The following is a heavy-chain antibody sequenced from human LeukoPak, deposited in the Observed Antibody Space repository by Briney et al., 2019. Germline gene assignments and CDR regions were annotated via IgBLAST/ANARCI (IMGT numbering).Heavy chain of an antibody. J-gene: IGHJ6*03. V-gene: IGHV3-48*04. CDR1: GFTFSSYW. D-gene: IGHD5-12*01. CDR2: ISSSSSTI. CDR3: ARDDSYSGYTPQDMDV. Sequence: GGSLRLSCAASGFTFSSYWMNWVRQAPGKGLEWVSYISSSSSTIYYADSVKGRSTISRDNAKNSLYLQMNSLRAEDTAVYYCARDDSYSGYTPQDMDVWGKGTTVTVSS.